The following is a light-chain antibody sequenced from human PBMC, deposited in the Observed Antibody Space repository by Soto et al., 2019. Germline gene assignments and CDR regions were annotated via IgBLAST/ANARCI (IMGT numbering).Light chain of an antibody. CDR3: CSYTSSDTDV. CDR2: DVS. CDR1: SSDVGFSNY. J-gene: IGLJ1*01. V-gene: IGLV2-14*01. Sequence: QPVLTQPASVSGSPGQSITISCTGTSSDVGFSNYVSWYQQHPGKAPKLMISDVSNRPSGVSNRFSGSKSGNTASLTISGLQAEDEADYYCCSYTSSDTDVFGTGTKLTVL.